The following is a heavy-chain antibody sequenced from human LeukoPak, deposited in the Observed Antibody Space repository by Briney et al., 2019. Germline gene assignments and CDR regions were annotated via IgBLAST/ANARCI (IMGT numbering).Heavy chain of an antibody. V-gene: IGHV1-8*01. Sequence: GASVKVSCKASGYTFTSYDINWVRQATGQRLEWMGWMNPNSGNTGYAQKFQGRVTMTRNTSISTAYMELSSLRSEDTAVYYCARVDPLGIAAAHYWGQGTLVTVSS. CDR3: ARVDPLGIAAAHY. D-gene: IGHD6-13*01. CDR2: MNPNSGNT. J-gene: IGHJ4*02. CDR1: GYTFTSYD.